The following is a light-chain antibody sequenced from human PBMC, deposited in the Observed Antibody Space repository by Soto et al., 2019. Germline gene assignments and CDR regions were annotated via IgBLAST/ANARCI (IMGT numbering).Light chain of an antibody. J-gene: IGKJ4*01. V-gene: IGKV1-39*01. CDR2: AAS. Sequence: DIQMTQSPSSLSASVGDRVTITCRAIQSISSYLNWYQQKPGKYPKLLIYAASSLQSGVPSRFSGSGSGTDFNLTISSLQTEDFATYECQQRYSTTLTFGGGTKVDIK. CDR1: QSISSY. CDR3: QQRYSTTLT.